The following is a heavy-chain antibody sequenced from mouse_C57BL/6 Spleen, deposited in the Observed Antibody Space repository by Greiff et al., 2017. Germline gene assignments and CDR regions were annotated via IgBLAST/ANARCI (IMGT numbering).Heavy chain of an antibody. Sequence: QVQLQQPGAELVKPGASVKMSCKASGYTFTSYWITWVKQRPGQGLEWIGDIYPGSGSTNYNEKFKSKATLTVDTSSSTAYMQLSSLTSEDSAVYYGARRGYYDYDKDYWGQGTTLTVSS. CDR3: ARRGYYDYDKDY. V-gene: IGHV1-55*01. CDR2: IYPGSGST. CDR1: GYTFTSYW. D-gene: IGHD2-4*01. J-gene: IGHJ2*01.